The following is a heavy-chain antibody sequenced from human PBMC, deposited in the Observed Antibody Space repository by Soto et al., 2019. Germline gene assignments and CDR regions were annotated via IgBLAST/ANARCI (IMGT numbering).Heavy chain of an antibody. CDR1: GFSFNDAW. Sequence: GSLRLSCAASGFSFNDAWMSWVRQTPGKGLEWVGLIKSESGGGTSHYAAPVIGRFTISRDDSKNTVYLQMNGLKTEDTAVYYCATDTPGFGQGEFEYWGQGTLVTVSS. V-gene: IGHV3-15*01. CDR2: IKSESGGGTS. J-gene: IGHJ4*02. CDR3: ATDTPGFGQGEFEY. D-gene: IGHD2-15*01.